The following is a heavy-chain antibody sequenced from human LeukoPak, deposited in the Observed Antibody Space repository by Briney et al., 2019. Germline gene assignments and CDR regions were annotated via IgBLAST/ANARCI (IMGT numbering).Heavy chain of an antibody. CDR3: ARDSAARPPFDP. V-gene: IGHV3-21*01. Sequence: GGSLRLSCAAPGFTFSSYSMNWVRQAPGKELEWVSSISSSSSYIYYADSVKGRFTISRDNAKNSLYLQMNSLRAEDTAVYYCARDSAARPPFDPWGQGTLVTVSS. CDR2: ISSSSSYI. CDR1: GFTFSSYS. J-gene: IGHJ5*02. D-gene: IGHD6-6*01.